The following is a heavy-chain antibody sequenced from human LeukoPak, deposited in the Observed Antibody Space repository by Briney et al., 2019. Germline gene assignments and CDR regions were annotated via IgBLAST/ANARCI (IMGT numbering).Heavy chain of an antibody. CDR3: ARAPGWFDP. V-gene: IGHV4-4*09. CDR2: IYSTGST. J-gene: IGHJ5*02. Sequence: NPSETLSLTCTVFGGSINSFYWSWIRQPPGKGLEWIGYIYSTGSTYYNPSLKSRVTISVDTSKNQFSLKLSSVTAADTAVYYCARAPGWFDPWGQGTLVTVSS. CDR1: GGSINSFY.